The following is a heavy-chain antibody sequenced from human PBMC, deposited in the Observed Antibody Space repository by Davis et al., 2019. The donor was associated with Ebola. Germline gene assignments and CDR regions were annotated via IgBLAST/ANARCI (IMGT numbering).Heavy chain of an antibody. Sequence: SVKVSCKASGYTFTSYYMHWVRQAPGQGLEWMGGIIPIFGTANYEQKFQGRVTITADESTSTAYMELSSLRSEDTAVYYCARVMYDYVWGSYRNWYFDLWGRGTLVTVSS. CDR1: GYTFTSYY. CDR3: ARVMYDYVWGSYRNWYFDL. D-gene: IGHD3-16*02. J-gene: IGHJ2*01. V-gene: IGHV1-69*13. CDR2: IIPIFGTA.